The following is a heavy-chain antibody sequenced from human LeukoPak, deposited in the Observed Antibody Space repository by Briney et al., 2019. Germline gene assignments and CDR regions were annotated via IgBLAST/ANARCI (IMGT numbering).Heavy chain of an antibody. CDR1: GFTFSTFG. Sequence: PRGSLRLSCAASGFTFSTFGMHWARRAPGKGLEWVAVIWNDGSNKFYAEPVKGRFTISRDNSQNTLYLQMNRLRAEDTAVYYCGRDSLGGDYWGQGTLVTVSS. CDR2: IWNDGSNK. V-gene: IGHV3-33*08. D-gene: IGHD3-16*01. CDR3: GRDSLGGDY. J-gene: IGHJ4*02.